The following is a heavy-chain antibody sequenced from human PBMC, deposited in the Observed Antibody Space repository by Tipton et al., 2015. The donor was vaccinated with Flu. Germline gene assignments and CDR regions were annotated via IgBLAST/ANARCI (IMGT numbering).Heavy chain of an antibody. CDR1: GYTFTDYY. V-gene: IGHV1-2*02. CDR2: FNPKSGGT. J-gene: IGHJ4*02. Sequence: QLVQSGAEVKKPGASVRVSCKASGYTFTDYYMHWVRQAPGQGLEWMGGFNPKSGGTSYTKKFQGRVTMTRDTSISTAYMELTRLRYDDTAVYYCARDRDGDSYFDYWGQGTLVTVYS. D-gene: IGHD4-17*01. CDR3: ARDRDGDSYFDY.